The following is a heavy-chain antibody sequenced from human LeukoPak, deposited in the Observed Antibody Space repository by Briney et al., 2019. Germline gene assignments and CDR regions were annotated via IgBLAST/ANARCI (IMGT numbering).Heavy chain of an antibody. Sequence: PSETLSLTCPVYGGSFSGYYWSWIRQPPGKGLEWIGEINHSGSTNYNPSLKSRVTISVDTSKNQFSLKLSSVTAADTAVYYCARVPLVQDIVVVPAAIGWFDPWGQGTLVTVSS. CDR2: INHSGST. V-gene: IGHV4-34*01. D-gene: IGHD2-2*02. CDR1: GGSFSGYY. J-gene: IGHJ5*02. CDR3: ARVPLVQDIVVVPAAIGWFDP.